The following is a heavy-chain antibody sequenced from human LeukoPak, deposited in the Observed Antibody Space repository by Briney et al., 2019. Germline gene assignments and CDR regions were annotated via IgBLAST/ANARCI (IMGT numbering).Heavy chain of an antibody. CDR1: GFTTSGLY. J-gene: IGHJ4*02. CDR2: INSGDGT. Sequence: GGSLRLSCAASGFTTSGLYMSWVRQAPGKGLEWVSVINSGDGTTYADSVKGRFTISRDNSKNTVYLQMNSLRAEDTAVYYCARFSYGSFDHWGQGTLVTVSS. V-gene: IGHV3-53*01. CDR3: ARFSYGSFDH. D-gene: IGHD3-16*01.